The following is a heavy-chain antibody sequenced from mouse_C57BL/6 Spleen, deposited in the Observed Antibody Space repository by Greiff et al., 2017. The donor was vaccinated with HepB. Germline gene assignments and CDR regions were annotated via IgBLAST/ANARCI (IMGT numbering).Heavy chain of an antibody. CDR3: ARVTTVVATFDY. CDR2: IYPGDGDT. D-gene: IGHD1-1*01. J-gene: IGHJ2*01. V-gene: IGHV1-80*01. Sequence: AQLQQSGAELVKPGASVKISCKASGYAFSIYWMNWVKQRPGKGLEWIGQIYPGDGDTNYNGKFKGKATLTADKSSSTAYMQLSSLTSEDSAVYFCARVTTVVATFDYWGQGTTLTVSS. CDR1: GYAFSIYW.